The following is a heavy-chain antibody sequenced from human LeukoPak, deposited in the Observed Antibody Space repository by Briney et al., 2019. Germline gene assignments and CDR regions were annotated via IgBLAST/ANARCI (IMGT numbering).Heavy chain of an antibody. D-gene: IGHD3-3*01. J-gene: IGHJ6*02. CDR3: AREGTIFGVDYYYYGMDV. CDR1: GFTFSSYG. V-gene: IGHV3-33*01. CDR2: IWYDGSNK. Sequence: PGGSLRLSCAASGFTFSSYGMHWVRQAPGKGLEWEAVIWYDGSNKYYADSVKGRFTISRDNSKNTLYLQMNSLRAEDTAVYYCAREGTIFGVDYYYYGMDVWGQGTTVTVSS.